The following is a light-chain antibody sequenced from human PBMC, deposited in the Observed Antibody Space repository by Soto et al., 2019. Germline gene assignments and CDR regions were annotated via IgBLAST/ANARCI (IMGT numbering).Light chain of an antibody. J-gene: IGLJ1*01. CDR3: CSYAGSTYV. Sequence: QSALTQPASVSVSPGQSITISCTGTSSDVGNYNLVSWYQHHPGKAPTLIIYEVSKRPSGVANRFSGSKSGDTASLTISGLQAEDAAYYYCCSYAGSTYVFGTGTKLTVL. V-gene: IGLV2-23*02. CDR2: EVS. CDR1: SSDVGNYNL.